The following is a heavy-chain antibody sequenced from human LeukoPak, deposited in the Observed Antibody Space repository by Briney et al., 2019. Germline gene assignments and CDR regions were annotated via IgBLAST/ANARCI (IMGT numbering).Heavy chain of an antibody. CDR2: TSGSGEIT. CDR3: SRRFDS. J-gene: IGHJ4*02. CDR1: GFTFSSYA. V-gene: IGHV3-23*01. Sequence: GGSLRLSCAASGFTFSSYAMSWVRQAPGKGLEWLSATSGSGEITYYADSVKGRFTVSRDNAKNSLYLQMHSLRAEDTAIYYCSRRFDSWGQGTLVTVSS.